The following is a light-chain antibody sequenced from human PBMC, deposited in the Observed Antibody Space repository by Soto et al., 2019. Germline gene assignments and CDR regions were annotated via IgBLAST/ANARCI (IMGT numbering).Light chain of an antibody. CDR1: SNEVGSYNH. CDR2: EVS. Sequence: QSGLNQPPSGSGAPGQSVTISCSGTSNEVGSYNHVSWYQQAPGTAPKLMIYEVSNRPSGVPDRFSGSKSGNTASLTISGLQPEDEADYYCYSITTSDTYVFGTGTKVPV. CDR3: YSITTSDTYV. V-gene: IGLV2-18*02. J-gene: IGLJ1*01.